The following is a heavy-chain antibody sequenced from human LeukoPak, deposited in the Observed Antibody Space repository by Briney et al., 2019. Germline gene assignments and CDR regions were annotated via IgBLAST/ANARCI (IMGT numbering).Heavy chain of an antibody. CDR2: IYYTGST. CDR1: GGSISTYY. J-gene: IGHJ3*02. CDR3: ARVFGSGYDFRGAFDT. V-gene: IGHV4-59*01. Sequence: SETLSLTCTVSGGSISTYYWSWIRQPPGKGLEWIGYIYYTGSTSYNPSLKSRVTMSLDASKNQFSLELNSVTPADTAVYYCARVFGSGYDFRGAFDTGAKGQWSPSLQ. D-gene: IGHD5-12*01.